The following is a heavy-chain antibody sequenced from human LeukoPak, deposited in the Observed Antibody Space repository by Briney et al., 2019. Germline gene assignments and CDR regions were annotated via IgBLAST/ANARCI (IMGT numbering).Heavy chain of an antibody. J-gene: IGHJ3*02. Sequence: GGSLRLSCAASGFTFSSYAMSWVRQAPGKGLEWVSAISGSGGSTYYADSVKGRFTISRDNPKNTLYLQMNSLRAEDTAVYYCARYCSSTSCYRSPDAFDIWGQGTMVTVSS. D-gene: IGHD2-2*01. CDR1: GFTFSSYA. CDR3: ARYCSSTSCYRSPDAFDI. CDR2: ISGSGGST. V-gene: IGHV3-23*01.